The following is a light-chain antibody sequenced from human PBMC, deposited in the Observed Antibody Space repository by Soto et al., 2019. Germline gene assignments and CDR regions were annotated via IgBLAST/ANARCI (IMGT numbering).Light chain of an antibody. V-gene: IGLV2-14*01. J-gene: IGLJ1*01. CDR1: SSDVGGYNY. Sequence: QSVLTQPASVSGSPGQSITISCTGTSSDVGGYNYVSWYQQHPGKDPKLMIYEVSNRPSGVSNRFSGSKSGNTASLTISGLQAEDDADYYCSSYTSSSTHYVFGTGTKLTVL. CDR2: EVS. CDR3: SSYTSSSTHYV.